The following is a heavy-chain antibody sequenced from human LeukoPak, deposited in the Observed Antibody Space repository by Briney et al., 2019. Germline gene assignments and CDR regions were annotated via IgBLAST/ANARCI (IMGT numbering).Heavy chain of an antibody. V-gene: IGHV3-23*01. CDR1: GFTFINYG. CDR2: ISGSGGST. CDR3: ARLSAYYYGSYFYYYMDV. D-gene: IGHD3-10*01. J-gene: IGHJ6*03. Sequence: GGSPRLSCAASGFTFINYGMSWVRQAPGKGLEWVSAISGSGGSTYYADSVKGRFTISRDNSKNTMYLQMNSLRAEDTALYYCARLSAYYYGSYFYYYMDVWGKGTTVTVSS.